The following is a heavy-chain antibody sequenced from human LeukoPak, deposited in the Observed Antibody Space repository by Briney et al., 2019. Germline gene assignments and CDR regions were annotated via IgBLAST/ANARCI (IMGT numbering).Heavy chain of an antibody. CDR1: GGSISSYY. V-gene: IGHV4-59*01. CDR2: IYYSGST. J-gene: IGHJ5*02. D-gene: IGHD6-13*01. Sequence: SETLSLTCTVSGGSISSYYWSWIRQPPGKGLEWIGYIYYSGSTNYNPSLKSRVTISVDTSKNQFSLKLSSVTAADTAAYYCARGGLYSSSWYNWFDPWGQGTLVTVSS. CDR3: ARGGLYSSSWYNWFDP.